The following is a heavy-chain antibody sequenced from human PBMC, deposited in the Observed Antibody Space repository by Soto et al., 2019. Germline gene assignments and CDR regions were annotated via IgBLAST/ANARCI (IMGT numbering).Heavy chain of an antibody. V-gene: IGHV3-33*06. Sequence: QVQLVESGGGVVQPGRSLRLSCAASGFSFTTYGLHWVRQAPGKGLEWVAVIWYDGSNQYYADSVKGRFTISRDNSKNILYLEMNSLRVDDTAVYYCVKDHCGGDCYSEPYFDYWGQGTLVTVSS. CDR3: VKDHCGGDCYSEPYFDY. J-gene: IGHJ4*02. CDR2: IWYDGSNQ. CDR1: GFSFTTYG. D-gene: IGHD2-21*02.